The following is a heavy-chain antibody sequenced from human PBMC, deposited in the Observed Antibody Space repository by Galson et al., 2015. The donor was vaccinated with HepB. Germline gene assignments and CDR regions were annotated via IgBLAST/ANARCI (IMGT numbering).Heavy chain of an antibody. CDR3: ARGGHTVATMYYWFDS. J-gene: IGHJ5*01. CDR1: GGSFSDSS. D-gene: IGHD5-12*01. V-gene: IGHV4-34*01. Sequence: LSLTCAVYGGSFSDSSWNWIRQPPGQGLEWIGEINHSGSTNYKPSLKSRVTMSVDTSRNQFSLKLNSVTAADTAVYYCARGGHTVATMYYWFDSWGQGTLVTVSS. CDR2: INHSGST.